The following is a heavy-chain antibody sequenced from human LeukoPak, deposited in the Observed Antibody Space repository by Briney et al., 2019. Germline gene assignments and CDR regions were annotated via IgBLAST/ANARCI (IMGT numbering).Heavy chain of an antibody. CDR3: TKGARELDF. J-gene: IGHJ4*02. CDR1: RFTFSSYS. Sequence: GRSLRLSCAASRFTFSSYSMGWVRQAPGKGLEWVSAITDSGGDTFYADSVKGRFTISRDNSKNTLYLQMNTLRAEDTAVYYCTKGARELDFWGQGALVTASS. D-gene: IGHD1-1*01. V-gene: IGHV3-23*01. CDR2: ITDSGGDT.